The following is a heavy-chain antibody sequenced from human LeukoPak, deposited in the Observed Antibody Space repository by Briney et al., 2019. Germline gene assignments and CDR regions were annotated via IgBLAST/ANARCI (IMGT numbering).Heavy chain of an antibody. CDR2: IYHSGST. CDR1: GGSISSSGYS. D-gene: IGHD6-19*01. V-gene: IGHV4-30-2*01. CDR3: ARGGGDDYEGIVVPTELDY. Sequence: PSETQSLTCAVSGGSISSSGYSWSWIRQPPGKGLEWIGYIYHSGSTYYNPSLKSRVTISVDRSKNQFSLKLSSVTAADTAVYYCARGGGDDYEGIVVPTELDYWGQGTLVTVSS. J-gene: IGHJ4*02.